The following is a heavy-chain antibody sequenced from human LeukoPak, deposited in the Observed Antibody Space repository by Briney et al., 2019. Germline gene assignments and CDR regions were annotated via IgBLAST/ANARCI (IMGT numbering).Heavy chain of an antibody. J-gene: IGHJ4*02. V-gene: IGHV4-34*01. Sequence: SETLSLTCAVYGGSFSGYYWSWIRQPPGKGLEWIGKINHSGATNNNPSLKSRVTTSVDTSKNQFSLILSSVTAADTGVYYCARSPDYGDNSSPFDYWGQGTLVTVSS. D-gene: IGHD4-23*01. CDR3: ARSPDYGDNSSPFDY. CDR1: GGSFSGYY. CDR2: INHSGAT.